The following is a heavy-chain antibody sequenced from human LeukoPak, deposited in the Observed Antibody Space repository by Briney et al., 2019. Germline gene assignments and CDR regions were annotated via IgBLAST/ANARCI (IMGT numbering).Heavy chain of an antibody. Sequence: QTGRSLRLSCAASGFTFCSYGMHWVRQAPGKGLEWVASISHNGGSKFYADSVMGRFSISRDSSKNTVHLEMNSLRAEDTAVYYCAKDWAGYWTIDYWGQGTLVTVSS. J-gene: IGHJ4*02. V-gene: IGHV3-30*18. CDR1: GFTFCSYG. D-gene: IGHD2-15*01. CDR3: AKDWAGYWTIDY. CDR2: ISHNGGSK.